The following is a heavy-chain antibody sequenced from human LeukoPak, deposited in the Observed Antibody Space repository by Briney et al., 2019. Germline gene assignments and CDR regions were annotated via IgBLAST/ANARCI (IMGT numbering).Heavy chain of an antibody. Sequence: SETLSLTCTVSGGSIRSYHWNWIRQPPGKGLEWIGYIYYSGSTNYNPSLKSRVTISLDRSKNQFSLRLSSVTAADTAVYYCARDGIAAAGTGLDYWGQGTLVTVSS. J-gene: IGHJ4*02. V-gene: IGHV4-59*01. D-gene: IGHD6-13*01. CDR2: IYYSGST. CDR3: ARDGIAAAGTGLDY. CDR1: GGSIRSYH.